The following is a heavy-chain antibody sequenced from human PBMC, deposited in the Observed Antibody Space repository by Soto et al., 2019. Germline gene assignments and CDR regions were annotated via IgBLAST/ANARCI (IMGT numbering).Heavy chain of an antibody. CDR1: GGSFSGYY. J-gene: IGHJ4*02. Sequence: SETLSLTCAVYGGSFSGYYWSWIRQPPGKGLEWIGEINHSGSTNYNPSLKSRVTISVDTSKNQFSLKLSSVTAAGTAVYYCARVLLWFGELLFDYWGQGTLVTVSS. CDR3: ARVLLWFGELLFDY. CDR2: INHSGST. D-gene: IGHD3-10*01. V-gene: IGHV4-34*01.